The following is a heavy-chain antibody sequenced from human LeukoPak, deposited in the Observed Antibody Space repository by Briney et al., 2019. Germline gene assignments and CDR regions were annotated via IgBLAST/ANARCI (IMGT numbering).Heavy chain of an antibody. CDR3: ARALSLHRGSFYLYFDY. J-gene: IGHJ4*02. V-gene: IGHV3-11*01. CDR2: ISSSGSTI. D-gene: IGHD3-16*01. CDR1: GFTFSDPY. Sequence: PGGSLRLSCEASGFTFSDPYMSWIRQAPGKGLEWVSYISSSGSTIYYADSVKGRFTISRDNTKNSLDLQMDSLRAEDTAVYYCARALSLHRGSFYLYFDYWGQGTLVTVSS.